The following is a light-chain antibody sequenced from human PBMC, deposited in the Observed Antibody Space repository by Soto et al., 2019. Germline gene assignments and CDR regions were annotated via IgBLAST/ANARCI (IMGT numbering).Light chain of an antibody. CDR1: QSVASSY. Sequence: EIVLTQSPGTLSLSPGERASLSCRASQSVASSYLAWYQQKPGQAPRLVIHGASSRATGIPDRFSGSGSGTDFTLTISRLEPEDFEVYYCQQYGDSHFTFGPGTKVDIK. J-gene: IGKJ3*01. V-gene: IGKV3-20*01. CDR3: QQYGDSHFT. CDR2: GAS.